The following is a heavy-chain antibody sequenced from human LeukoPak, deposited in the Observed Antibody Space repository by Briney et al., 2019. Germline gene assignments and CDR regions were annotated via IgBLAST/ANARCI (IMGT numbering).Heavy chain of an antibody. D-gene: IGHD6-13*01. CDR2: ISTSGDT. CDR1: GFTFSSYA. J-gene: IGHJ5*02. CDR3: ARDGSTWSNWLDT. V-gene: IGHV3-23*01. Sequence: GGSLRLSCAASGFTFSSYAMSWVRQAPGKGLEWVSLISTSGDTYHADSVKGRFTISRDNSNNTLYLQMNSLRAEDTAVYYCARDGSTWSNWLDTWGQGTVVTVSA.